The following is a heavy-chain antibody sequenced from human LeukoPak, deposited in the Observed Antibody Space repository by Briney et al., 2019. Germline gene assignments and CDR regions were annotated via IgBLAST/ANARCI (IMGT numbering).Heavy chain of an antibody. CDR3: AKDTGNFNLGDY. V-gene: IGHV1-2*02. CDR1: GYTFTGYY. D-gene: IGHD5-18*01. J-gene: IGHJ4*02. CDR2: INPNSGT. Sequence: ASVKVSCTASGYTFTGYYMHWVRQAPGQGLEWMGWINPNSGTEYAEKFQGRVTMTRDTSISTAYMELRRLRSDDTAVYYCAKDTGNFNLGDYWGQGTLVTVSS.